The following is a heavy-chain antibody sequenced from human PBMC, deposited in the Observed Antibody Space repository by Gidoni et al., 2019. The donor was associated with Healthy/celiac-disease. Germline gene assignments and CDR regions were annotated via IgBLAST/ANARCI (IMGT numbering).Heavy chain of an antibody. CDR3: ARGITMVRGVKSGMDV. D-gene: IGHD3-10*01. Sequence: QVQLVQSGAEVKKPGASVKVSCKASGYTFTSYYMHWVRPAPGQGLEWMGIINPSGGSTSEAQKFQGRVTMTRDTSTSTVYMELSSLRSEDTAVYYCARGITMVRGVKSGMDVWGQGTTVTVSS. V-gene: IGHV1-46*01. J-gene: IGHJ6*02. CDR1: GYTFTSYY. CDR2: INPSGGST.